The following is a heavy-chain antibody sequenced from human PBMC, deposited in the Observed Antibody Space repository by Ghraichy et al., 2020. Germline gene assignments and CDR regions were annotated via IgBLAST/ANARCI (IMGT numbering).Heavy chain of an antibody. CDR2: IYYSGST. J-gene: IGHJ4*02. Sequence: SQTLSLTCTVSGGSISSSSYYWGWIRQPPGKGLEWIGSIYYSGSTYYNPSLKSRVTISVDTSKNQFSLKLSSVTAADTAVYYCATNRIAVAGMGSVDWGQGTLVTVSS. CDR3: ATNRIAVAGMGSVD. V-gene: IGHV4-39*01. D-gene: IGHD6-19*01. CDR1: GGSISSSSYY.